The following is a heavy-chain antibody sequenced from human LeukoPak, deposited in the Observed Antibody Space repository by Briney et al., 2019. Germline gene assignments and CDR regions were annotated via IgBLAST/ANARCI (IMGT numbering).Heavy chain of an antibody. CDR3: ATRMLDDYVWGSYRYKY. Sequence: ASVMVSCKVSGYTLTELSMHWVRQAPGKGLEWMGDFDPEDGETIYAQKFQGRVTMTEDTSTDTAYMELSSLRSEDTAVYYCATRMLDDYVWGSYRYKYWGQGTLVTVSS. J-gene: IGHJ4*02. V-gene: IGHV1-24*01. CDR2: FDPEDGET. CDR1: GYTLTELS. D-gene: IGHD3-16*02.